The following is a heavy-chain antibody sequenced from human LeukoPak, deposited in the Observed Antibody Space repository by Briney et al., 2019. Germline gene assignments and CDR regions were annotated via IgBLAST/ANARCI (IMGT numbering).Heavy chain of an antibody. CDR2: INHSGST. CDR1: GGSFSGYD. CDR3: ARVLSYGSGRYYPRNNYYYYMDV. D-gene: IGHD3-10*01. Sequence: PSETLSRTCAVYGGSFSGYDWSWIRQPPGKGLEWIGEINHSGSTNYNPSLKSRVTISVDTSKNQFSLKLSSVTAAGTALYYCARVLSYGSGRYYPRNNYYYYMDVWGKGTTVTVSS. J-gene: IGHJ6*03. V-gene: IGHV4-34*01.